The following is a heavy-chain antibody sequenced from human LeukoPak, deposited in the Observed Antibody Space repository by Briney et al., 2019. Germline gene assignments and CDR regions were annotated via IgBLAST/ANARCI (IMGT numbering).Heavy chain of an antibody. V-gene: IGHV1-2*02. D-gene: IGHD3-16*01. Sequence: ASVKVPCKASGYTFTSYYMHWVRQAPGQGLEWMGWINPNSGGTNYAQKFQGRVTMTRDTSISTAYMELSRLRSDDTAVYYCARPVRGPANWFDPWGQGTLVTVSS. CDR2: INPNSGGT. CDR1: GYTFTSYY. J-gene: IGHJ5*02. CDR3: ARPVRGPANWFDP.